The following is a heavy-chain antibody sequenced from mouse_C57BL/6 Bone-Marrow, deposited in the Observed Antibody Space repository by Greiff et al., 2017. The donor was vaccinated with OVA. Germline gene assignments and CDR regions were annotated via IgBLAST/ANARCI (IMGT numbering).Heavy chain of an antibody. CDR1: GYTFTSYW. V-gene: IGHV1-50*01. J-gene: IGHJ2*01. CDR2: IDPSDSYT. Sequence: QVQLQQPGAELVKPGASVKLSCKASGYTFTSYWMQWVKQRPGQGLEWIGEIDPSDSYTNYNQKFKGKATLTVDTSSSTAYMQLSSLTSEDSAVYYCARGKCGGGYYFDYWGQGTTLAVSS. CDR3: ARGKCGGGYYFDY. D-gene: IGHD1-3*01.